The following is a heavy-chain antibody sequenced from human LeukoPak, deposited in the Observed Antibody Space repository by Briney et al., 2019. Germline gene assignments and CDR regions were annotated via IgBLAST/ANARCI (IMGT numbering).Heavy chain of an antibody. J-gene: IGHJ4*02. Sequence: GGSLRLSCAASGFTFSSYAMSWVRQAPGKGQEWVSAISGSGGSTYYADSVKGRFTISRDNSKNTLYLQMNSLRAEDTAVYYCAKDSGIVVVVAATPYYFWGQGTLVTVSS. CDR3: AKDSGIVVVVAATPYYF. CDR1: GFTFSSYA. CDR2: ISGSGGST. D-gene: IGHD2-15*01. V-gene: IGHV3-23*01.